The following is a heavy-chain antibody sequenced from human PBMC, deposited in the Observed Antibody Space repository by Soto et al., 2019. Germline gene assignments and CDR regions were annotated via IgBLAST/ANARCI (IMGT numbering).Heavy chain of an antibody. J-gene: IGHJ4*02. Sequence: SETLSLTCNVSGGSISSYYWSWIRQPPGKGLEWIGYIYYSGSTNYNPSLKSRVTISVDTSKNQFSLKLSSVTAADTAVYYCARATVTTKNGFDYWGQGTLVTVSS. CDR2: IYYSGST. D-gene: IGHD4-17*01. CDR1: GGSISSYY. V-gene: IGHV4-59*08. CDR3: ARATVTTKNGFDY.